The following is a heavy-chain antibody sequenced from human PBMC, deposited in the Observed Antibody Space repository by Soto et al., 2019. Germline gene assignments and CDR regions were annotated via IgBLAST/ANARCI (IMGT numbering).Heavy chain of an antibody. CDR2: ITGTGGNT. CDR3: ARIRGYWYGLDV. Sequence: EVQLFESGGGLVQPGGSLRLSCAASGFPLSTYGMTWVRQAPGKGLEWVSAITGTGGNTYYVDSVKGRFTSSRDNSKNMLYLQVNSLRVEDTAVYYCARIRGYWYGLDVWGQATTVTVSS. J-gene: IGHJ6*02. CDR1: GFPLSTYG. V-gene: IGHV3-23*01.